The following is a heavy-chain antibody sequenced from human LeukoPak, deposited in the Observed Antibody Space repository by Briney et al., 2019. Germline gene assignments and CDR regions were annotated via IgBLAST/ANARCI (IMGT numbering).Heavy chain of an antibody. CDR3: ARTLRYSSGWALDY. Sequence: SQTPSLTCAISGDSVSSNSAAWNWTRQSPSRGLEWLGRTYYGSKWYNDYAVSVKSRITINPDTSKNQFSLQLNSVTPEDTAVYYCARTLRYSSGWALDYWGQGTLVTVSS. D-gene: IGHD6-19*01. V-gene: IGHV6-1*01. J-gene: IGHJ4*02. CDR1: GDSVSSNSAA. CDR2: TYYGSKWYN.